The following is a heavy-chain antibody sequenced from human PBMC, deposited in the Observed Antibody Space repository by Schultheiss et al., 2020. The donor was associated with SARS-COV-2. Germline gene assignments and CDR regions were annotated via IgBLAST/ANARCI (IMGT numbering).Heavy chain of an antibody. CDR1: GFIFSSYG. J-gene: IGHJ4*02. V-gene: IGHV3-30*03. Sequence: GGSLRLSCAASGFIFSSYGMHWVRQAPGKGLEWVAVISSDGSHTYYADSVKGRFTVYRNNSKNTLYLQMNSLSDDDTAVYYCCRGIRPFDYCGQGTLVTVSS. CDR3: CRGIRPFDY. CDR2: ISSDGSHT.